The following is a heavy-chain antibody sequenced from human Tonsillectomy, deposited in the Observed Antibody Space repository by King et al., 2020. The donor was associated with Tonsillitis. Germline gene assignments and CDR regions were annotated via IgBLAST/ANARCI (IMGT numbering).Heavy chain of an antibody. CDR3: ARYVSGRFDY. D-gene: IGHD1-26*01. CDR1: GCSISSSDHY. J-gene: IGHJ4*02. CDR2: MYSSGAN. Sequence: QLQLQESGPGVVKPSETLSLTCTVSGCSISSSDHYWAWIRQPPGKGLEWIGYMYSSGANFNNPSLNSRITISGGTSANRFSLKLSSVTAADTAVYFCARYVSGRFDYWGQGALVTVSS. V-gene: IGHV4-39*01.